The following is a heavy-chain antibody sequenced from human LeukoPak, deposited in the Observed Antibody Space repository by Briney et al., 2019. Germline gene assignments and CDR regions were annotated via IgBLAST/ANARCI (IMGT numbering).Heavy chain of an antibody. V-gene: IGHV3-23*01. CDR2: IFPSGGEI. J-gene: IGHJ4*02. D-gene: IGHD5-12*01. CDR3: AKARGKKGGYGGDFDY. Sequence: PGGSLRLSCAASGFTFSTFAMIWVRQPPGKGLEWVSSIFPSGGEIHYADSVKGRFTISRDNSKNTLYLQMNSLRAEDTAVYYCAKARGKKGGYGGDFDYWGQGTLVTVSS. CDR1: GFTFSTFA.